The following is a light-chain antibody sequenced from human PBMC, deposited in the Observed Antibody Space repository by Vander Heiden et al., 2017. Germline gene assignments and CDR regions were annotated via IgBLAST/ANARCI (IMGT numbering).Light chain of an antibody. V-gene: IGKV1-33*01. CDR3: QQEDNHLFT. CDR1: QDISNY. CDR2: DAS. Sequence: DIQMTQYPSSLSASVGDRVTITCQASQDISNYLNWYQQKPGKAPKLLIYDASNLETGVPSRFSGSGSGTDFTFTIISLQPEDLATYYCQQEDNHLFTFGLGTKVVIK. J-gene: IGKJ3*01.